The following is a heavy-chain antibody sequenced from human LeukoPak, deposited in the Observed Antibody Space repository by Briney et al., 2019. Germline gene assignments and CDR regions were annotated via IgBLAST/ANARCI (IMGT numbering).Heavy chain of an antibody. CDR3: NTGYDYVWGSYRPKNAFDY. J-gene: IGHJ4*02. CDR1: GFTFSSYA. D-gene: IGHD3-16*02. CDR2: ISGSGGNT. Sequence: GGSLRLSCAASGFTFSSYAMSWVRQAPGKGLEWVSAISGSGGNTYYADSVKGRFTISRDNSKNTLYLQMNSLRAEDTAVYYCNTGYDYVWGSYRPKNAFDYWGQGTLVTVSS. V-gene: IGHV3-23*01.